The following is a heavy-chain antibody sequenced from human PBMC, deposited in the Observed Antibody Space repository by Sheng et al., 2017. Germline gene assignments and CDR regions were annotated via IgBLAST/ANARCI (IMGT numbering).Heavy chain of an antibody. CDR2: ISTGGRTI. CDR1: GFTFRSYE. D-gene: IGHD6-13*01. J-gene: IGHJ5*02. CDR3: ARGAGKVFDP. Sequence: EGELVEAGGGLVHPGGSLRISCAASGFTFRSYEMNWVRQAPGKGLEWVSYISTGGRTIYYADSVRGRFTISRNDAKNSLYLQMNSLRGEDTAVYYCARGAGKVFDPWGQGTLVTVSS. V-gene: IGHV3-48*03.